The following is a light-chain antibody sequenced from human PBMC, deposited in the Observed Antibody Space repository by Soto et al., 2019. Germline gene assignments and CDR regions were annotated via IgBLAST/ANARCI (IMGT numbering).Light chain of an antibody. Sequence: DIVMTQSPGTLSAAPGERATLSCRASQNSYSNVAWYQQKPGQAPRLLIYDASTRATGIPPRFSGSGSGTDFTLSISSLQSADFAVYYCQQYSDWPPAITFGQGTRLEIK. J-gene: IGKJ5*01. CDR2: DAS. CDR3: QQYSDWPPAIT. CDR1: QNSYSN. V-gene: IGKV3-15*01.